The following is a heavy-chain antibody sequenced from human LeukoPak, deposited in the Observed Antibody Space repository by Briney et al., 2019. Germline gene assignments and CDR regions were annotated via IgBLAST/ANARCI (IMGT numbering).Heavy chain of an antibody. CDR2: SRNKANSYTT. V-gene: IGHV3-72*01. CDR3: ARGPRFLEWLWSYYFDY. CDR1: GFTFSDHY. Sequence: GGSLRLSCAASGFTFSDHYMDWVRQAPGKGLEWVGRSRNKANSYTTEYAASVKGRFTISRDDSKNSLYLQMNSLKTEDTAVYYCARGPRFLEWLWSYYFDYWGQGTLVTVSS. D-gene: IGHD3-3*01. J-gene: IGHJ4*02.